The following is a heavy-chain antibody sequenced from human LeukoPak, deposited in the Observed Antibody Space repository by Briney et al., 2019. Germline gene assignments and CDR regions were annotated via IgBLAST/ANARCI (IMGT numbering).Heavy chain of an antibody. CDR3: TRDLGITAAVDAVDI. CDR2: ISYDGSNK. V-gene: IGHV3-30-3*01. J-gene: IGHJ3*02. CDR1: GFTFSSYA. D-gene: IGHD6-13*01. Sequence: TGGSLRLSCAASGFTFSSYAMHWVRQAPGKGLEWVAVISYDGSNKYYTDSVKGRFTISRDNSKNTLYLQMNSLRAEDTAAYYCTRDLGITAAVDAVDIWGPGTMGTVSS.